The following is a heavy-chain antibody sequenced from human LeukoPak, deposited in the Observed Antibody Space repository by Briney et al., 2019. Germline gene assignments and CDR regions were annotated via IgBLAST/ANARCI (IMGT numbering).Heavy chain of an antibody. V-gene: IGHV3-53*05. J-gene: IGHJ4*02. CDR1: WLPASSNY. Sequence: PGGSLRLSCATSWLPASSNYMSWVRPAPGKGLECFSVLYGAGSPYYADSVKGRFTISRDNSKNTLFLQMNSLRGEDTAVYYCARGGTPGYSTGWIDYWGQGTLVTVSS. D-gene: IGHD6-19*01. CDR2: LYGAGSP. CDR3: ARGGTPGYSTGWIDY.